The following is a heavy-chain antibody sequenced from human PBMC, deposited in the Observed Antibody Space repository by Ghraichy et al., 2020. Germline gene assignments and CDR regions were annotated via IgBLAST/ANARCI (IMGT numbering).Heavy chain of an antibody. CDR1: GFTFTTYA. D-gene: IGHD1-26*01. J-gene: IGHJ4*02. CDR2: IYGSGGNT. V-gene: IGHV3-23*01. Sequence: GGSLRLSCAASGFTFTTYAMTWVRQAPGKGLEWVSAIYGSGGNTYYADSVKGRFTISRDNSKNTLYLQMNSLRVEDTALYYCAKVGPGGVGPTDYWGQGTLVTVSS. CDR3: AKVGPGGVGPTDY.